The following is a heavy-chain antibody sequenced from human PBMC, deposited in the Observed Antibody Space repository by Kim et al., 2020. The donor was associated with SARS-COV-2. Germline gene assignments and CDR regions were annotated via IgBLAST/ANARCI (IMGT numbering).Heavy chain of an antibody. J-gene: IGHJ5*02. CDR3: XRDVKXWTPPAGFDP. CDR1: GYTFTSYG. CDR2: ISAYNGNT. D-gene: IGHD2-2*01. Sequence: ASVKVSCKASGYTFTSYGISWVRQAPGQGLEWMGWISAYNGNTNYAQKLQGRXTMTTDTSTSTAYMELRSLRSDDTAXYYXXRDVKXWTPPAGFDPWGQG. V-gene: IGHV1-18*01.